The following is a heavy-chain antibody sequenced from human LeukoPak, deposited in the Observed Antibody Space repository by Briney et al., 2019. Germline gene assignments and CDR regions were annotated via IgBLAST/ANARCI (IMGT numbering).Heavy chain of an antibody. J-gene: IGHJ2*01. CDR3: ARRVSRSYYDSSGYGGWYFDL. CDR1: GGTFSSYA. D-gene: IGHD3-22*01. Sequence: ASVKVSCKASGGTFSSYAISWVRQAPGQGLEWMGGIITIFGTANYAQKFQGRVTITAEESTSTAYMELSSLRSEDTAVYYCARRVSRSYYDSSGYGGWYFDLWGRGTLVTVSS. CDR2: IITIFGTA. V-gene: IGHV1-69*01.